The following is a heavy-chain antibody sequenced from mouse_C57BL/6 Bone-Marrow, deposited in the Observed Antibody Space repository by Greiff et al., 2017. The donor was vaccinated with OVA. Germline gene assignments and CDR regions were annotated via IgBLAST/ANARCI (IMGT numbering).Heavy chain of an antibody. CDR1: GFTFSSYG. V-gene: IGHV5-6*02. CDR3: ARRGVTTHYYAMDY. D-gene: IGHD2-12*01. J-gene: IGHJ4*01. CDR2: ISSGGSYT. Sequence: EVKLMESGGDLVKPGGSLKLSCAASGFTFSSYGMSWVRQTPDQRLEWVASISSGGSYTYYPDSVKGRFTISRDNANNTLYLQMSSLKSEDTAMYYCARRGVTTHYYAMDYWGQGTSVTVSS.